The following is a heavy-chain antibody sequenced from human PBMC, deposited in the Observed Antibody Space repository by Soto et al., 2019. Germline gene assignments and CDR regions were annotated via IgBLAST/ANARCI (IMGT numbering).Heavy chain of an antibody. Sequence: QVQVVESGGGVVQPGMSLTLSCAASGFTFTSYGFNWVRQAPGKGLEWVAGIWYDGSRKIYADSVKGRFTISRDDSEDTVYLQMSSLSAEDTAIFYCARDLSYGSLDFRGQGALVTVSS. J-gene: IGHJ4*02. D-gene: IGHD5-18*01. CDR3: ARDLSYGSLDF. V-gene: IGHV3-33*01. CDR2: IWYDGSRK. CDR1: GFTFTSYG.